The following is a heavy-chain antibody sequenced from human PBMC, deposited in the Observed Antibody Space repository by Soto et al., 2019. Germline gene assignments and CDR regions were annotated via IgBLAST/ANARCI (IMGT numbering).Heavy chain of an antibody. V-gene: IGHV4-34*01. CDR2: INHSGST. CDR1: GGSFSGYY. J-gene: IGHJ3*02. CDR3: ARSRYYDSSGYRALDAFDI. Sequence: SETLSLTCAVFGGSFSGYYWNWIRQPPGEGLEWIGEINHSGSTYYYWYLKRRGTISVDTSMNQFSLKLSSVTAADTAVYYCARSRYYDSSGYRALDAFDIWGQGTMVT. D-gene: IGHD3-22*01.